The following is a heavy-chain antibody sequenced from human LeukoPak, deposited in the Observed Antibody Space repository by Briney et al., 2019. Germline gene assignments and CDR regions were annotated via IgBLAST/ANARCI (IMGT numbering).Heavy chain of an antibody. CDR1: GFTFSSYA. D-gene: IGHD6-13*01. J-gene: IGHJ4*02. CDR3: AKDRESSSWYDY. Sequence: PGGSLRLSCAASGFTFSSYAMSWVRQAPGKGLEWVSDISDSYSTYYADSVKGRFTTSRDNSKNTLYLLMNSLRAEDTAIYYCAKDRESSSWYDYWGQGTLVTVSS. CDR2: ISDSYST. V-gene: IGHV3-23*01.